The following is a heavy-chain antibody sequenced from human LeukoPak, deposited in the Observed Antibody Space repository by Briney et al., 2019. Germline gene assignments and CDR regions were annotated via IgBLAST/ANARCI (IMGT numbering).Heavy chain of an antibody. CDR1: GYTLTELS. Sequence: ASVKVSCKVSGYTLTELSMHWVRQAPGKGLEWMGGFDPEDGETIYAQKFQGRVTMTEDTSTDTAYMELSSLRSEDTAVYYCARVPLMVYAADAFDIWGQGTMVTVSS. D-gene: IGHD2-8*01. V-gene: IGHV1-24*01. CDR2: FDPEDGET. J-gene: IGHJ3*02. CDR3: ARVPLMVYAADAFDI.